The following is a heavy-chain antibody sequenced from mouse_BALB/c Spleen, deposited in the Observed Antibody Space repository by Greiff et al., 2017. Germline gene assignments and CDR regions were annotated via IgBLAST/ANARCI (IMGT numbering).Heavy chain of an antibody. CDR1: GFTFSDFY. CDR2: SRNKANDYTT. CDR3: ARDAGGHYYGPWYFDV. Sequence: EVKLVESGGGLVQPGGSLRLSCATSGFTFSDFYMEWVRQPPGKRLEWIAASRNKANDYTTEYSASVKGRFIVSRDTSQSILYLQMNALRAEDTAIYYCARDAGGHYYGPWYFDVWGAGTTVTVSS. D-gene: IGHD1-2*01. J-gene: IGHJ1*01. V-gene: IGHV7-1*02.